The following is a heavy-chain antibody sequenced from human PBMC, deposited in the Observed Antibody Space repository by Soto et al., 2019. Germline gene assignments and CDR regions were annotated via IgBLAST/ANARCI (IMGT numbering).Heavy chain of an antibody. CDR3: ATKGLYYYDSSGRNYYGMDV. D-gene: IGHD3-22*01. CDR1: GYTLTELS. V-gene: IGHV1-24*01. CDR2: FDPEDGET. J-gene: IGHJ6*02. Sequence: VASVKVSCKVSGYTLTELSMHWVRQAPGKGLEWMGGFDPEDGETIYAQKFQGRVTMTEDTSTDTAYMELSSLRSEDTAVYYCATKGLYYYDSSGRNYYGMDVWGQGTTVTVSS.